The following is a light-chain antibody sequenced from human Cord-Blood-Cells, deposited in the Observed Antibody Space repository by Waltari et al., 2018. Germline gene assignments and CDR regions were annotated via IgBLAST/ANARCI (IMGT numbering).Light chain of an antibody. CDR3: QQYGSSPQM. Sequence: ELVLTQLPGSLWLSPAERATLSCRVSQSVSSSYLAWYQQKPGQAPRLLIYGASSRATGIPDRFSGSGSGTDFTLTISRLEPEDFAVYYCQQYGSSPQMFGQGTKVEIK. CDR1: QSVSSSY. V-gene: IGKV3-20*01. J-gene: IGKJ1*01. CDR2: GAS.